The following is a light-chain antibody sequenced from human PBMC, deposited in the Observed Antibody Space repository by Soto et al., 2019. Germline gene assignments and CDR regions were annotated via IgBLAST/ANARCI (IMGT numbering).Light chain of an antibody. CDR3: AVWDDSLSGWV. V-gene: IGLV1-47*01. J-gene: IGLJ3*02. CDR1: DSNIGTNH. CDR2: RNI. Sequence: QAVVTQPPSASGTPGQSVTISCSGSDSNIGTNHVYWYQHLPGTAPKLLIYRNILRPSGVPDRISASKSGTSASLAISGLRSEDESDYYCAVWDDSLSGWVFGGGTKLTVL.